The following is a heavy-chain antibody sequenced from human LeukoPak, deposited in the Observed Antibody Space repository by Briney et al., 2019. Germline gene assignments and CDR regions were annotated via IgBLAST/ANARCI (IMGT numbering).Heavy chain of an antibody. D-gene: IGHD2-8*01. CDR3: AKALSIVLMVYATDPFDY. CDR2: ISGSGGST. CDR1: GFTFSSYA. J-gene: IGHJ4*02. Sequence: GGSLRLSCAASGFTFSSYAMSWVRQAPGKGLEWVSAISGSGGSTYYADSVKGRFTISRDNSKNTLYLQMNSLRAEDTAVYYCAKALSIVLMVYATDPFDYWGQGTLVTVSS. V-gene: IGHV3-23*01.